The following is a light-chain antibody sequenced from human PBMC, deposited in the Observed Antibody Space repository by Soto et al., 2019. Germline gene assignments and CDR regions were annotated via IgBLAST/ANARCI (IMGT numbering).Light chain of an antibody. CDR2: AAS. Sequence: DIQMTQSPSSLSASVGDRVTITFRASQGISNHLAWYQQKPGKVPKLLIYAASTLQSGVPSRFRGSGSGTDFTLTVSSLQPEDVATYYCQNYNSAPLTFGGGTTVEIK. J-gene: IGKJ4*01. CDR1: QGISNH. V-gene: IGKV1-27*01. CDR3: QNYNSAPLT.